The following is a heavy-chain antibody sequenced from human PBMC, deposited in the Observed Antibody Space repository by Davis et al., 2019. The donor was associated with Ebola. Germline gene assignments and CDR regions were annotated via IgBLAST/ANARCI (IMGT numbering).Heavy chain of an antibody. Sequence: ASVKVSCKASGNTPSNTAISWVRQAPGQGLEWMGMINPNDGRTIYAQKFQGRVTVTRDTSTTTVYMDLSSLRSEDTAVYYCAREWGGPGADYWGQGTLVTVSS. D-gene: IGHD3-16*01. V-gene: IGHV1-46*01. CDR2: INPNDGRT. CDR1: GNTPSNTA. J-gene: IGHJ4*02. CDR3: AREWGGPGADY.